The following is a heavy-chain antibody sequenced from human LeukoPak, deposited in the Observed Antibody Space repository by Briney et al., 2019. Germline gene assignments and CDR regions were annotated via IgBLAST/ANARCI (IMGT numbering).Heavy chain of an antibody. CDR2: IYYSGSN. D-gene: IGHD6-6*01. CDR3: ATRLSSSSPFDY. V-gene: IGHV4-59*08. Sequence: SETLTLTCTVSGVSISSYDWSWLRQAPGKGLEWVGYIYYSGSNKYYASLESRGTISVDTTKNQFSRKLSSVPAADTAMYYSATRLSSSSPFDYWSQVTLVTVSS. J-gene: IGHJ4*02. CDR1: GVSISSYD.